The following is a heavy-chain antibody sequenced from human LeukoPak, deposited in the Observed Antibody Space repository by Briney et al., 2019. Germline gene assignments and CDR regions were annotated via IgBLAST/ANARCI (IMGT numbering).Heavy chain of an antibody. Sequence: GGPLRLSCAASGFTFSSYAMSWVRQAPGKGLEWVSAISGSGGSTYYADSVKGRFTISRDNAKNSLYLQMNSLRAEDTAVYYCARDYGSGSYTVYWGQGTLVTVSS. D-gene: IGHD3-10*01. CDR2: ISGSGGST. CDR1: GFTFSSYA. CDR3: ARDYGSGSYTVY. J-gene: IGHJ4*02. V-gene: IGHV3-23*01.